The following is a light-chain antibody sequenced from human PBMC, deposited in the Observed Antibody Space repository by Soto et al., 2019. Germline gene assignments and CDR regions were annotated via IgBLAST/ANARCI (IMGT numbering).Light chain of an antibody. CDR2: EGS. V-gene: IGLV2-23*01. CDR1: SSDVGSYNL. J-gene: IGLJ2*01. CDR3: CSYAGSSTVV. Sequence: QSALTQPASVSGSPGQSITISCTGTSSDVGSYNLVSWYQQHPGKAPKHMIYEGSKRPSGVSNRFSGSKSGITASLTISGLQAEDEADYYCCSYAGSSTVVFGGGTKLTVL.